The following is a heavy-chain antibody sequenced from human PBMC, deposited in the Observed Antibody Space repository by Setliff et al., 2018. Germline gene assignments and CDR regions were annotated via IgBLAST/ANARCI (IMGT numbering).Heavy chain of an antibody. CDR3: AKNGFGVVALGVNNWFDP. J-gene: IGHJ5*02. D-gene: IGHD3-10*01. CDR1: GFTVSSDY. V-gene: IGHV3-53*01. CDR2: IYSGGDT. Sequence: GGSLRLSCAASGFTVSSDYMSWFRQAPGKGLEWVSVIYSGGDTYYADSVKGRFTISRDNSKNTLYLQMNSLRAEDTAVYYCAKNGFGVVALGVNNWFDPWGRGTLVTVSS.